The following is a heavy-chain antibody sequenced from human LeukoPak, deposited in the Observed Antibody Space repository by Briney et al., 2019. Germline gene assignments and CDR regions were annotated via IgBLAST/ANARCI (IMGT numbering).Heavy chain of an antibody. CDR2: ISSSSNSI. J-gene: IGHJ4*02. V-gene: IGHV3-48*01. Sequence: GGSLRLSCAASGFTFDGYEVNWVRQAPGKGLEWVSYISSSSNSIYYTDSVKGRFTISRDNAKKSLFLQMNSLRVEDTAVYYCARSVAAGELDFWGQGTLVTVSS. CDR3: ARSVAAGELDF. CDR1: GFTFDGYE. D-gene: IGHD6-13*01.